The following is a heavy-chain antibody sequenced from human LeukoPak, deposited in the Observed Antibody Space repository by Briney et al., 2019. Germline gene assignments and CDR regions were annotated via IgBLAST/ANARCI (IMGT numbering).Heavy chain of an antibody. J-gene: IGHJ5*02. D-gene: IGHD3-10*01. Sequence: SETLSLTCTVSGGSISSSSYYWGWIRQPPGKGLEWIGSIYYSGSTNYNPSLKSRVTISVDTSKNQFSLNLSSVTAADTAVYYCARGGYYGSGNDFRFDPWGQGTLVTVSS. CDR3: ARGGYYGSGNDFRFDP. CDR2: IYYSGST. CDR1: GGSISSSSYY. V-gene: IGHV4-39*07.